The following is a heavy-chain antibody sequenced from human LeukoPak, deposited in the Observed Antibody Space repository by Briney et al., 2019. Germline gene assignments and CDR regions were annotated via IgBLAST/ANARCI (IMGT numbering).Heavy chain of an antibody. Sequence: SETLSLTCAVYGGSFSGYYWSWIRQPPGKGLEWIGEINHSGSTNYNPSLKSRVTISVDTSKYQFSLKLSAVTAADTAVYYCAREYYYDSGRGNYFDYWGQGTLVTVSS. V-gene: IGHV4-34*01. CDR1: GGSFSGYY. D-gene: IGHD3-22*01. CDR3: AREYYYDSGRGNYFDY. J-gene: IGHJ4*02. CDR2: INHSGST.